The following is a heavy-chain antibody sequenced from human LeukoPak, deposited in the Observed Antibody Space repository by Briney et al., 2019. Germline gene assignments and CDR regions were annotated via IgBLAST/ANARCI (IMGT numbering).Heavy chain of an antibody. J-gene: IGHJ4*02. D-gene: IGHD2-15*01. CDR1: GFTFSTYW. CDR3: RKSHLIAASIFEF. CDR2: INQDGSVQ. Sequence: GGSLRLSCVASGFTFSTYWMSWVRQIPGKGLEWVANINQDGSVQYYVDSVKGRFTISRDNAKNSLYLKMTSLRAEDTAVYYCRKSHLIAASIFEFWGQGALVAVSS. V-gene: IGHV3-7*02.